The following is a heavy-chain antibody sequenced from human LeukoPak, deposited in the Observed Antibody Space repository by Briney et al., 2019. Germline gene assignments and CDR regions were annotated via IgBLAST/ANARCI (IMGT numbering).Heavy chain of an antibody. CDR2: INHSGST. CDR3: ARKTMIVVVNWFDP. Sequence: PSETLSLTCAVYGGSFSGYYWSWIRQPPGKGLEWIGEINHSGSTNYNPSLKSRVTISVDTSKNQFSLKLSSVTAADTAVYYCARKTMIVVVNWFDPWGRGTLVTVSS. CDR1: GGSFSGYY. V-gene: IGHV4-34*01. J-gene: IGHJ5*02. D-gene: IGHD3-22*01.